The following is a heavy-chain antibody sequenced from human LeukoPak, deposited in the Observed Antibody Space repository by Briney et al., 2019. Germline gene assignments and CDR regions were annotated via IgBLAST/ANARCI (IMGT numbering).Heavy chain of an antibody. D-gene: IGHD5-12*01. CDR1: GGSFRGYY. Sequence: SETLSLTCAVYGGSFRGYYWSWIRQPPGKGLEWIGEINHSGSTNYNPSLKSRVTISVDTSKNQFSLKLSSVTAADTAVYYCARARRGYSGYWVSDFDYWGQGTLVTVSS. V-gene: IGHV4-34*01. CDR2: INHSGST. CDR3: ARARRGYSGYWVSDFDY. J-gene: IGHJ4*02.